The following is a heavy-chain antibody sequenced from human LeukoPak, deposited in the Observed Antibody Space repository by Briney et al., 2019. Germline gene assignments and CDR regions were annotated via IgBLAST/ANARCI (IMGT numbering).Heavy chain of an antibody. CDR2: ISAYTGNA. Sequence: GASVKVSCKASGYTFTSYDINWVRQAPGQGLEWMGWISAYTGNANYAQKLQGRVTMTTDTSTSTAYMELRNLRSDDTAVYYCAIGYSYDTAFDYWGQGTLVTVSS. V-gene: IGHV1-18*01. CDR3: AIGYSYDTAFDY. D-gene: IGHD5-18*01. CDR1: GYTFTSYD. J-gene: IGHJ4*02.